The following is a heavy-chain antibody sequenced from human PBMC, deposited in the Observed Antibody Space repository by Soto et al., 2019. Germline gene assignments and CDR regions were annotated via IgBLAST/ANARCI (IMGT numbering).Heavy chain of an antibody. CDR3: ARDKARQQLGGNDYGIWDV. CDR2: IMPVFATP. V-gene: IGHV1-69*12. J-gene: IGHJ6*02. CDR1: GGTFSTSA. Sequence: QVQLMQSGAEVKKPGSSVKVSCKASGGTFSTSAISWVRQAPGEGLEWVGGIMPVFATPDYAQKFQGRVTTSADESTTTAYLELTSLPTDDTAVYYCARDKARQQLGGNDYGIWDVWGQGTAITVSS. D-gene: IGHD1-1*01.